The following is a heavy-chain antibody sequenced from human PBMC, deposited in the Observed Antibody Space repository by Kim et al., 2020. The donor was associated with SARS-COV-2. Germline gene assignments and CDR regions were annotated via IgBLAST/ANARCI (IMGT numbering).Heavy chain of an antibody. Sequence: GGSLRLSCAASGFTFDDYGMSWVRQVPGKGLEWVSGIIRNGGSTGYVDSVKGRFTISRDNAKNSLYLQMNSLGAEDTALYYCVRGYLNGPFDWWGQGTLVTVSS. CDR3: VRGYLNGPFDW. J-gene: IGHJ4*02. D-gene: IGHD1-20*01. CDR1: GFTFDDYG. V-gene: IGHV3-20*04. CDR2: IIRNGGST.